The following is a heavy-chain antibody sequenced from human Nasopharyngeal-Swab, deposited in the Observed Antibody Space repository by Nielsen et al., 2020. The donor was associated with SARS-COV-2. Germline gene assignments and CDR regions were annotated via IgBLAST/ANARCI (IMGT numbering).Heavy chain of an antibody. V-gene: IGHV7-4-1*02. J-gene: IGHJ6*03. D-gene: IGHD5-18*01. CDR2: INTNTGNP. CDR3: ARKGTPWIQLFGVTYYYYYMDV. CDR1: GYTFTSYA. Sequence: ASVKVSCKASGYTFTSYAMNWVRQAPGQGLEWMGWINTNTGNPTYAQGFTGRFVFSLDTSVSTAYLQISSLKAEDTAVYYCARKGTPWIQLFGVTYYYYYMDVWGKGTTVTVSS.